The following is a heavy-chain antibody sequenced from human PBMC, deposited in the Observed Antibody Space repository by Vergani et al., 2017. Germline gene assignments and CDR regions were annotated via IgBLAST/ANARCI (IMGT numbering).Heavy chain of an antibody. CDR2: ISSDGGST. V-gene: IGHV3-23*01. CDR3: AHSGGGGYIRDYFDY. D-gene: IGHD5-12*01. Sequence: EVQLLESGGGLVQPGGSLRLSCAASGFTFSTYAMTWVRQAPGKGLEWVSTISSDGGSTYYADSVKSRLTITKDTSKNQVVLTMTNMDPVDTATYYCAHSGGGGYIRDYFDYWGQGTLVTVSS. CDR1: GFTFSTYA. J-gene: IGHJ4*02.